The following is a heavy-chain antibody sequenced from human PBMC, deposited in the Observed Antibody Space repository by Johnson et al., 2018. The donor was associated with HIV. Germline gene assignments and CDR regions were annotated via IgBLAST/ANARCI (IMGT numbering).Heavy chain of an antibody. V-gene: IGHV3-33*01. CDR1: GFTFSSYG. J-gene: IGHJ3*02. Sequence: QVQLVESGGGVVQPGRYLRLSCAASGFTFSSYGMHWVRQAPGKGLEWVAIIWYDGNTKYYADSVQGRFTISRDNSKSTLILQMNGLREEDTAIYYCARELRGPDAFDIWGQGAMVTVSS. CDR3: ARELRGPDAFDI. CDR2: IWYDGNTK.